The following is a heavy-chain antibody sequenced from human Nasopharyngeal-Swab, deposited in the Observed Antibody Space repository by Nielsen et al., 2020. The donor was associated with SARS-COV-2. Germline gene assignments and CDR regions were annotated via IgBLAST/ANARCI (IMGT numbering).Heavy chain of an antibody. Sequence: SLKISCAASGFTFDDYAMHWVRQAPRKGLEWVSGISWNSGSIGYADSVKGRFTISRDNAKNSLYLQMNSLRAEDTALYYCAKDSSGSYLGHFQHWGQGTLVTVSS. CDR2: ISWNSGSI. V-gene: IGHV3-9*01. CDR3: AKDSSGSYLGHFQH. J-gene: IGHJ1*01. D-gene: IGHD1-26*01. CDR1: GFTFDDYA.